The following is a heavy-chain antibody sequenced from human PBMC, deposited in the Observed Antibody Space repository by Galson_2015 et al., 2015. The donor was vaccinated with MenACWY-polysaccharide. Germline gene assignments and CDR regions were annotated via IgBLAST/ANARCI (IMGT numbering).Heavy chain of an antibody. Sequence: SLRLSCAGSGFVFSSSWMHWVRQAPGKGLVWVSRINIDGSVTNYADSVKGRITISRDNAKNTLYLQMNSLRAEDTALYYCARESQPDSSGYPDYWGQASLVTVSS. CDR2: INIDGSVT. CDR3: ARESQPDSSGYPDY. D-gene: IGHD3-22*01. J-gene: IGHJ4*02. CDR1: GFVFSSSW. V-gene: IGHV3-74*01.